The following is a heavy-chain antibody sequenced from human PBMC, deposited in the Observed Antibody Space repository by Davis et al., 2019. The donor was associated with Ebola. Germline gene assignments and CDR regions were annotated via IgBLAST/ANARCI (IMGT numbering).Heavy chain of an antibody. V-gene: IGHV1-69*05. CDR3: ARAPVVMARNWFDP. CDR2: IIPIFGTA. J-gene: IGHJ5*02. CDR1: GYTFTNYG. D-gene: IGHD2-21*01. Sequence: SVKVSCKASGYTFTNYGVTWVRQAPGQGLEWMGGIIPIFGTANYAQKFQGRVTITRDTSASTAYMELSSLRSEDTAVYYCARAPVVMARNWFDPWGQGTLVTVSS.